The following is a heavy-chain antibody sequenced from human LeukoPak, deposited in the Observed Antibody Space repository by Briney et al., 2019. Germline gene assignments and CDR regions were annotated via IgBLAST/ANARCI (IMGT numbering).Heavy chain of an antibody. Sequence: SETLSLTCTVSGGSISSYYWSWIRQPPGKGLEWIGYIYYSGSTNYNPSLKSRVTISVDTSKNQFSLKLGSVTAADTAVYYCARDLDYDGIDYWGQGTLVTVSS. D-gene: IGHD3-22*01. CDR2: IYYSGST. J-gene: IGHJ4*02. CDR1: GGSISSYY. V-gene: IGHV4-59*01. CDR3: ARDLDYDGIDY.